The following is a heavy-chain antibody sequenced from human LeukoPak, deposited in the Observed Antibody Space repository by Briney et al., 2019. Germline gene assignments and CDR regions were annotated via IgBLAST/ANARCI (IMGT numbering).Heavy chain of an antibody. D-gene: IGHD6-13*01. V-gene: IGHV3-43D*03. J-gene: IGHJ4*02. Sequence: GGSLRLSCAASGFTFDDYAMHWVRQAPGKGLEWVSLITWDGDSTYYADSVKGRFTISRDNSKNYLYLQMNSLRAEDTALYYCAKGTSSWHEFDSWGQGTLATVSS. CDR2: ITWDGDST. CDR1: GFTFDDYA. CDR3: AKGTSSWHEFDS.